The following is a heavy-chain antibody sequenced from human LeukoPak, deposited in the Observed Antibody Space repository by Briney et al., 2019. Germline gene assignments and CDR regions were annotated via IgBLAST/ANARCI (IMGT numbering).Heavy chain of an antibody. CDR1: GFTFSSYA. V-gene: IGHV3-30*04. J-gene: IGHJ4*02. D-gene: IGHD5-18*01. CDR3: ARGWGPYSYHYNVDY. CDR2: ISYDGSNK. Sequence: PGGSLRLSCAASGFTFSSYAMHWVRQAPGKGLEWVAVISYDGSNKYYADSVKGRFTISRDNSKNTLYLQMNSLRAEDTAVYYCARGWGPYSYHYNVDYWGQGTLVTVSS.